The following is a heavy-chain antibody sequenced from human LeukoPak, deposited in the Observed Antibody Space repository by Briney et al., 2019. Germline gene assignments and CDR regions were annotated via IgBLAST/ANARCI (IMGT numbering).Heavy chain of an antibody. CDR2: IIPIFGTA. Sequence: ASVKVSCKASGGTFSSYTISWVRQAPGQGLEWMGGIIPIFGTANYAQKFQGRVTITADESTSTAYMELSSLRSEDTAVYYCARVRIKRILEWSAHDYYYYYMDVWGKGTTVTVSS. V-gene: IGHV1-69*13. CDR3: ARVRIKRILEWSAHDYYYYYMDV. D-gene: IGHD3-3*01. J-gene: IGHJ6*03. CDR1: GGTFSSYT.